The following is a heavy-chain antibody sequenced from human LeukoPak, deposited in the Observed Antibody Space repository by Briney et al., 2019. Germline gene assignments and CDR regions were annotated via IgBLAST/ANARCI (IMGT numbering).Heavy chain of an antibody. CDR3: AKDQNPYSSGWTDY. CDR1: GFTFSSYG. CDR2: IRYDGRNK. D-gene: IGHD6-19*01. J-gene: IGHJ4*02. V-gene: IGHV3-30*02. Sequence: GGSLRLSCAASGFTFSSYGMHWVRQAPGKGLEWVAFIRYDGRNKYYADSVKGRFTISRDNSKNTLYLQMNSLRAEDTAVYYCAKDQNPYSSGWTDYWGQGTLVTVSS.